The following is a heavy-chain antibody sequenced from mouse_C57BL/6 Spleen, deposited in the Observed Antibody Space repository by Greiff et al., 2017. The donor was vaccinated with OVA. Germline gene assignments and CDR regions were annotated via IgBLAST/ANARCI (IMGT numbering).Heavy chain of an antibody. CDR2: ISSGGSYT. CDR1: GFTFSSYG. Sequence: EGKGGEAGGDLVKPGGALKLSCAASGFTFSSYGMSWVRQTPDKRLEWVATISSGGSYTYYPDSVKGRFTISRDNAKNTLYLQMSSLKSEDTAMYYCASNSNYFDYWGQGTTLTVSS. J-gene: IGHJ2*01. D-gene: IGHD2-5*01. CDR3: ASNSNYFDY. V-gene: IGHV5-6*01.